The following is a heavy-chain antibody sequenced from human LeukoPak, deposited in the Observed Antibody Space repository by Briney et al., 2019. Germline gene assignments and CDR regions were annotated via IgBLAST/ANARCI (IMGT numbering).Heavy chain of an antibody. CDR3: AREGSFYYYYCYMDV. V-gene: IGHV3-30*04. Sequence: GGSLRLSCAASGFPFSSYAMHWVRQAPGKGLEWVAVIPYDGSNKYYADSVKGRFTISRDNSKNTLYLQMNSLRAEDTAVYYCAREGSFYYYYCYMDVWGKGTTVTVSS. CDR2: IPYDGSNK. CDR1: GFPFSSYA. J-gene: IGHJ6*03.